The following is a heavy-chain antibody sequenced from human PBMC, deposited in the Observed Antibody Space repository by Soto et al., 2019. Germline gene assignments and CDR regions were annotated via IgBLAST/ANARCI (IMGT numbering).Heavy chain of an antibody. J-gene: IGHJ4*02. CDR2: ISGSGGST. D-gene: IGHD6-13*01. CDR3: AKDIRLAAAEAPFDY. Sequence: GGSLRLSCAASGFTFSSYAMSWVRQAPGKGLEWVSAISGSGGSTYYADSVKGRLTISRDNSKNTLYLQMNSLRAEDTAVYYCAKDIRLAAAEAPFDYWGQGTLVTVSS. CDR1: GFTFSSYA. V-gene: IGHV3-23*01.